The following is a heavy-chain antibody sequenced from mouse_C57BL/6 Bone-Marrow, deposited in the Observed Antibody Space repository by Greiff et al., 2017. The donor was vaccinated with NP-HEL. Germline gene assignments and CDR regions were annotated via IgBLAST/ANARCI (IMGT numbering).Heavy chain of an antibody. V-gene: IGHV1-81*01. Sequence: QVQLQQSGAELARPGASVKLSCKASGYTFTSYGISWVKQRTGQGLEWIGEIYPRSGNTYYNEKFKGKATLTADKSSSTAYMELRSLTSEDSAVYFCAREDYDYDGSAWFAYWGQGTLVTVSA. CDR2: IYPRSGNT. CDR3: AREDYDYDGSAWFAY. J-gene: IGHJ3*01. D-gene: IGHD2-4*01. CDR1: GYTFTSYG.